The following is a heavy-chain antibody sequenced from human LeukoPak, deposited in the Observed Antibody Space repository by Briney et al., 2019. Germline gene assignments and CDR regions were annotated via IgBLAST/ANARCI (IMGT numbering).Heavy chain of an antibody. CDR2: ILGSGGSP. Sequence: GGSLRLSCEASGFTFGSHAMYWFRQALGKGLEWVAGILGSGGSPHYADPVKGRFTISRDNSRNTVYLQINSLRAEDTAVYFCAKRGVVMRVILAGFHKEAYYFDSWGQGALVTVSS. J-gene: IGHJ4*02. CDR3: AKRGVVMRVILAGFHKEAYYFDS. V-gene: IGHV3-23*01. CDR1: GFTFGSHA. D-gene: IGHD3-22*01.